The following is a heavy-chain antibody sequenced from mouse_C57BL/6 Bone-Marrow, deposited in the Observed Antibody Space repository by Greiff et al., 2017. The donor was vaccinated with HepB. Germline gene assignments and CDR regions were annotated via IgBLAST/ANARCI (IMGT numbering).Heavy chain of an antibody. D-gene: IGHD1-1*01. V-gene: IGHV3-8*01. Sequence: EVKLVESGPGLAKPSQTLSLTCSVPGYSITSDYWNWIRKFPGNKLEYMGYISYSGSTYYNPSLKSRISITRDTSKNQYYLQLNSVTNEDTATYYCARSPLLLRGDYFDYWGQGTTLTVSS. CDR3: ARSPLLLRGDYFDY. CDR1: GYSITSDY. J-gene: IGHJ2*01. CDR2: ISYSGST.